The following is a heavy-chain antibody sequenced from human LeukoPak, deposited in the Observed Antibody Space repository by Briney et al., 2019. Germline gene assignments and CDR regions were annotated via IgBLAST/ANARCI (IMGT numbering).Heavy chain of an antibody. D-gene: IGHD2-8*01. Sequence: SETLSLTCTVSGGSISSSSYYWGWIRQPPGKGLEWIGSIYYSGSTYYNPSLKSRVTISVDTSKNQFSLKLSSVTAADTAVYYCANLAGYCTNGVCHYFDYGGQGTLVTVSA. CDR1: GGSISSSSYY. CDR2: IYYSGST. J-gene: IGHJ4*02. V-gene: IGHV4-39*01. CDR3: ANLAGYCTNGVCHYFDY.